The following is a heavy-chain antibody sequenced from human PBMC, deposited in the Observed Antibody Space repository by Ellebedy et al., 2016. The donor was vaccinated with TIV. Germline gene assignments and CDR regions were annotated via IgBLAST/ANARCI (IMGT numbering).Heavy chain of an antibody. J-gene: IGHJ4*02. CDR3: TSPAVGHTTGCCRYYFDY. D-gene: IGHD2/OR15-2a*01. CDR2: IGVSGATT. Sequence: GESLKTSCAASGFTFSSYAMNWVRQAPGKGMEWVAGIGVSGATTYYADPVKGRFTISRDNSRNTMSLQMDSLRAEDTALYYCTSPAVGHTTGCCRYYFDYWGLGTLVTVSS. V-gene: IGHV3-23*01. CDR1: GFTFSSYA.